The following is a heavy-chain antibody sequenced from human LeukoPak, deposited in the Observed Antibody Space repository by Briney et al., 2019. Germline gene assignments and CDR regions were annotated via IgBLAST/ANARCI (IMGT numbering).Heavy chain of an antibody. J-gene: IGHJ4*02. CDR1: GYTFTSYG. V-gene: IGHV1-18*01. Sequence: ASVKVSCTASGYTFTSYGISWVRQAPGQGPEWMGWISAYNGNTNYAQKLQGRVTMTTDTSTSTAYMELRSLRSDDTAVYYCARVPRGDYYDDFDYWGQGTLVTVSS. CDR2: ISAYNGNT. CDR3: ARVPRGDYYDDFDY. D-gene: IGHD3-22*01.